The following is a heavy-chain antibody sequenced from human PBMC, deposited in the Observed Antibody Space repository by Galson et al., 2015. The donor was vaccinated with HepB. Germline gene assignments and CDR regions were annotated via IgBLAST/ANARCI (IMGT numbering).Heavy chain of an antibody. CDR1: GFTFNTYS. J-gene: IGHJ6*02. CDR2: ITDHGERT. CDR3: ARDGEEQLVSPAPTEDYYGMAV. Sequence: SLRLSCAASGFTFNTYSMSWVRQAPGKGLEWVSGITDHGERTYYADSVKGRFTISRDNSKNTLYLQMNSLRAEDTAVYYCARDGEEQLVSPAPTEDYYGMAVWGQGTTVTVSS. V-gene: IGHV3-23*01. D-gene: IGHD6-6*01.